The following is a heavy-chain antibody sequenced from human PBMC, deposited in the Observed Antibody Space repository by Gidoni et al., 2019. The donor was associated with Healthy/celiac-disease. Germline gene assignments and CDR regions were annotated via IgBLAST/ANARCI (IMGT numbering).Heavy chain of an antibody. CDR1: GYTLTELS. J-gene: IGHJ6*02. CDR2: CDPEDGET. Sequence: QVQLVQSGAEVKKPGASVKVSCKVSGYTLTELSMHGVRTAPGKGLEWMGGCDPEDGETIYAQKFQGRVTMTEDTSTDTAYMELSSLRSEDTAVYYCATDKGCSSTSCYRGLFYYYGMDVWGQGTTVTVSS. D-gene: IGHD2-2*02. V-gene: IGHV1-24*01. CDR3: ATDKGCSSTSCYRGLFYYYGMDV.